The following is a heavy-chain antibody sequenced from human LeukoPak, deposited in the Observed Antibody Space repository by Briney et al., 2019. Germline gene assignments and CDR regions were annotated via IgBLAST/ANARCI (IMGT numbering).Heavy chain of an antibody. D-gene: IGHD6-6*01. V-gene: IGHV1-8*01. CDR2: MNPNSGNT. Sequence: GASVKVSCKASGYTFTSYDINWVRQATGQGLEWMGWMNPNSGNTGYAQKFQGRVTMTRNTSISTAYMELSSLRSEDTAVYYCARGRSLRIYSSSSGPIGYWGQGTLVTVSS. J-gene: IGHJ4*02. CDR3: ARGRSLRIYSSSSGPIGY. CDR1: GYTFTSYD.